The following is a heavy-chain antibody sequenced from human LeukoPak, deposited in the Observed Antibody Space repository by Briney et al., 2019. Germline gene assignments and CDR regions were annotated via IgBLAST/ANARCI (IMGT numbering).Heavy chain of an antibody. CDR2: IKQDGSEK. Sequence: PGGSLRLSCAASGFTFSSYWMSWVRQAPGKGLEWVANIKQDGSEKYYVDSVKGRFTISRDNAKNSLFLQMSSLRAEDTAVYYCAGDFNPAGSSSGWSTCKYWGQGTLVTVSS. J-gene: IGHJ4*02. D-gene: IGHD6-19*01. CDR1: GFTFSSYW. CDR3: AGDFNPAGSSSGWSTCKY. V-gene: IGHV3-7*05.